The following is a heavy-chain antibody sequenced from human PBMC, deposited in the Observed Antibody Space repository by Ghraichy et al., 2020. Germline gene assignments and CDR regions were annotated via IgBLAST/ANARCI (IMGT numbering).Heavy chain of an antibody. V-gene: IGHV1-58*01. Sequence: SVKVSCKASTFTFSSFVVQWVRQARGERLEWIGLIVVGSGNTNYAQKFQERVTITRDMSTRTSYMELSSLRSEDTAVYYCAAGSGGSGRGDHEYWGQGTLVTVSS. CDR2: IVVGSGNT. J-gene: IGHJ4*02. D-gene: IGHD3-10*01. CDR1: TFTFSSFV. CDR3: AAGSGGSGRGDHEY.